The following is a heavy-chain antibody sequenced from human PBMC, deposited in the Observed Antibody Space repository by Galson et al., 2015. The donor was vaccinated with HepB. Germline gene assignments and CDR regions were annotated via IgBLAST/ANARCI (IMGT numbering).Heavy chain of an antibody. D-gene: IGHD3-10*01. J-gene: IGHJ4*02. CDR1: GFTFNTYW. CDR3: AKDIGSGSGSRWVFDY. V-gene: IGHV3-30*18. Sequence: SLRLSCAASGFTFNTYWMSWVRQAPGKGLEWVTITSYDGNYKYYADSVRGRFTISRDNSKNTLSLQMNSLRVDDTAVYYCAKDIGSGSGSRWVFDYWGQGILVTVSS. CDR2: TSYDGNYK.